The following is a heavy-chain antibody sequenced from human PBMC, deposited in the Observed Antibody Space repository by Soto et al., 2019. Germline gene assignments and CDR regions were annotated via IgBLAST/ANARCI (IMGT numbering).Heavy chain of an antibody. CDR2: IIPISETT. Sequence: QVQLVQAGAEVKKPGSSVKVSWKASGGTFSSYAISWVRQAPGQGLEWMGGIIPISETTNYAQKFQGRVTITADESKSTAYMELSSLRSEDTAVYYCARSQGSRTSLEIYYYSYSGMDVWGQGTTVTVSS. J-gene: IGHJ6*02. V-gene: IGHV1-69*01. CDR3: ARSQGSRTSLEIYYYSYSGMDV. D-gene: IGHD2-2*01. CDR1: GGTFSSYA.